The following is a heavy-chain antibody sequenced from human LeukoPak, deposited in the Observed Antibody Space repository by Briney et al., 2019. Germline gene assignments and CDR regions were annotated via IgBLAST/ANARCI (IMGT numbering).Heavy chain of an antibody. Sequence: GGSLRLSCAASGFTFSSYSMNWVRQAPGKGLEWVSSITGSGNYKYYADSMKGRFTISRDNAKNSLYLQMNSLRVEDTAIYYCARVDHTEAFEPWGQGTMVTVSS. CDR2: ITGSGNYK. D-gene: IGHD1-14*01. J-gene: IGHJ3*01. CDR1: GFTFSSYS. V-gene: IGHV3-21*01. CDR3: ARVDHTEAFEP.